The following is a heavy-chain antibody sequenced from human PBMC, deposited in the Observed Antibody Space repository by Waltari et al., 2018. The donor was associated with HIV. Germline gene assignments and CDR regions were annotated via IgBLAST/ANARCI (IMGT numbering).Heavy chain of an antibody. CDR2: INHRRNT. CDR3: ARRALWLRPVYYFDY. V-gene: IGHV4-34*01. Sequence: QVQLQQWGAGLLKPSETLSLTCAVYGEPFDGYYWSWIRQPPGKRLEWMGEINHRRNTNYNPSLKSRLPMSVDASKNQFSLNLNAVTAADTGVYYCARRALWLRPVYYFDYWGQGALVTVSS. D-gene: IGHD5-12*01. J-gene: IGHJ4*02. CDR1: GEPFDGYY.